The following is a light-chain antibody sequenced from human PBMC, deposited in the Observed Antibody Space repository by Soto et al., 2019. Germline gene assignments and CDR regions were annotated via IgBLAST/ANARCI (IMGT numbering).Light chain of an antibody. CDR2: AAS. V-gene: IGKV3-11*01. Sequence: EIVLTQSPATLSLSPGERATLSCRASQSVSSYLAWYQQKPGQAPRLLIYAASNRATGIPARFSGSGSGTDFTLTISSLEPEDFAVYYCQQRSNWPTLGGGTKVDIK. CDR3: QQRSNWPT. J-gene: IGKJ4*01. CDR1: QSVSSY.